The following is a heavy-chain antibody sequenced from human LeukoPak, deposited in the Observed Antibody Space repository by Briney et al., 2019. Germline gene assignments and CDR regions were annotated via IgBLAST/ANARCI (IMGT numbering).Heavy chain of an antibody. CDR1: GYSFTSYW. CDR3: ARQFGGDYETLRPNAFDI. V-gene: IGHV5-51*01. Sequence: GESLKISCKGSGYSFTSYWIGWVLQMPGKGLEWMVIIYPGDSDTRYSPSFQGQVTISADKSISTAYLQWSSLKASDTAMYYCARQFGGDYETLRPNAFDIWGQGTMVTVSS. CDR2: IYPGDSDT. D-gene: IGHD4-17*01. J-gene: IGHJ3*02.